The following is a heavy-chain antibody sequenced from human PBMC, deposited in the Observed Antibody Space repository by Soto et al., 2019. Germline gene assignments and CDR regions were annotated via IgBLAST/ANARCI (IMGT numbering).Heavy chain of an antibody. CDR3: ARGPGLRLGELSFSWYFDL. CDR1: GFTFSSYG. Sequence: GGSLRLSCAASGFTFSSYGMHWVRQAPGKGLEWVAVIWYDGSNKYYADSVKGRFTISRDNSKNTLYLQMNSLRAEDTAVYYCARGPGLRLGELSFSWYFDLWGRGTLVTVSS. V-gene: IGHV3-33*01. D-gene: IGHD3-16*02. CDR2: IWYDGSNK. J-gene: IGHJ2*01.